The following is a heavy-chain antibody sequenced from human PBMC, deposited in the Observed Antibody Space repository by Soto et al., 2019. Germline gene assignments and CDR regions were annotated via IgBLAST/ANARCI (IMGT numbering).Heavy chain of an antibody. V-gene: IGHV3-23*01. CDR3: AKRVRELLPLYHYYYAMDV. CDR2: ISGSGGST. J-gene: IGHJ6*02. CDR1: GFTFSSYA. Sequence: HPGGSLRLSCAASGFTFSSYAMSWVRQAPGKGLEWVSAISGSGGSTYYADSVKGRFTISRDNSKNTLYLQMNSLRAEDTAVYYCAKRVRELLPLYHYYYAMDVWGQGTTVTVSS. D-gene: IGHD1-26*01.